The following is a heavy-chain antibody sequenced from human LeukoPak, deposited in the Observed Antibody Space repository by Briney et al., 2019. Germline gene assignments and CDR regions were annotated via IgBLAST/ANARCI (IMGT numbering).Heavy chain of an antibody. D-gene: IGHD5-12*01. V-gene: IGHV3-23*01. CDR1: GFTFSSYA. CDR2: ISGSGGST. Sequence: GGSLRLSCAASGFTFSSYAMSWVRQAPGKGLEWVSGISGSGGSTYYADSVQGRFTISIDNSKTTLYLQLNSLRAEATDVYDRGKDKSFGYARGCNRFDLWGARALVTVSS. J-gene: IGHJ5*02. CDR3: GKDKSFGYARGCNRFDL.